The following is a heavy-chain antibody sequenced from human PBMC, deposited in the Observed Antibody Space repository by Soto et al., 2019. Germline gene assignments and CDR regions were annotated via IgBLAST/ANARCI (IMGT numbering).Heavy chain of an antibody. CDR3: ASWYGDYVSY. J-gene: IGHJ4*02. D-gene: IGHD4-17*01. CDR1: GGCISGSSYY. CDR2: IYYSGST. Sequence: SETLSLTCTVSGGCISGSSYYWGWIRQPPGKGLEWIGSIYYSGSTYYNPSLKSRVTISVDTSKNQFSLKLSSVTAADTAVYYCASWYGDYVSYWGQGTLVTVSS. V-gene: IGHV4-39*01.